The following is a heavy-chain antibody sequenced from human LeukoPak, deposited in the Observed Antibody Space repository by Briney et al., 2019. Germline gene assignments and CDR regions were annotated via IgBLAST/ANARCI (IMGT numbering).Heavy chain of an antibody. CDR3: ARAERQEWFNP. V-gene: IGHV3-33*01. CDR1: GYIFSNYG. CDR2: IWYDERKT. J-gene: IGHJ5*02. Sequence: PGGSLRLSCAASGYIFSNYGMHWVRQAPGKGLEWVAVIWYDERKTLYADSVKGRFTTSRDKSTNTLYLQMNSLRVEDTAVYYCARAERQEWFNPWGQGTLVTVSS.